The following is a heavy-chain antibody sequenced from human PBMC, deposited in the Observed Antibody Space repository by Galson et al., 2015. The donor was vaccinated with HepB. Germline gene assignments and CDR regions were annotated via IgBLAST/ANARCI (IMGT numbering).Heavy chain of an antibody. CDR1: GYSFRPYA. CDR2: INAGNGNT. J-gene: IGHJ6*03. Sequence: SVKVSCKASGYSFRPYALHWVRQAPGQRLEWMGWINAGNGNTKYSQKFQGRITLTRDTSAEIAYMELSSLRSEDAAVYYCARAGRFLEWLFTSYYYYMDVGGGGTTVTVSS. D-gene: IGHD3-3*01. V-gene: IGHV1-3*01. CDR3: ARAGRFLEWLFTSYYYYMDV.